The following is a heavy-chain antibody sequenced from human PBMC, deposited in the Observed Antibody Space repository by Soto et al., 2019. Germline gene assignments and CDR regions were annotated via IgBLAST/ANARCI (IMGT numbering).Heavy chain of an antibody. CDR1: GGSFSSDA. Sequence: QVQLVQSGAEVKKPGSSVKVSCKASGGSFSSDAISWVRQAPVQGLEWMGGIIPIFGTATYAQKFQGRVTIIADKSTSTAYMELSSLRSEDTAVYYCARAGPVAGNHAFDIWGQGTRVTVSA. CDR3: ARAGPVAGNHAFDI. CDR2: IIPIFGTA. V-gene: IGHV1-69*06. J-gene: IGHJ3*02. D-gene: IGHD6-19*01.